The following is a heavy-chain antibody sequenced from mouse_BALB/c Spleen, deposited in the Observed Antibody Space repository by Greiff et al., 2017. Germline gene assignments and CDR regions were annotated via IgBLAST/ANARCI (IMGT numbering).Heavy chain of an antibody. D-gene: IGHD1-2*01. V-gene: IGHV1-7*01. CDR2: INPSTGYT. J-gene: IGHJ4*01. Sequence: QVQLQQSGAELAKPGASVKMSCKASGYTFTSYWMHWVKQRPGQGLEWIGYINPSTGYTEYNQKFKDKATLTADKSSSTAYMQLSSLTSEDSAVYYCARGGITTAYYAMDYWGQGTSVTVSS. CDR1: GYTFTSYW. CDR3: ARGGITTAYYAMDY.